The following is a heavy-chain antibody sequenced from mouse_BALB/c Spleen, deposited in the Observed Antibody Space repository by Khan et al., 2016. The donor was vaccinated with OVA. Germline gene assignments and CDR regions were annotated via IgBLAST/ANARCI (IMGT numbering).Heavy chain of an antibody. CDR3: ARQPYYHYYIMDY. CDR1: GFSLTDYG. CDR2: IWSDGST. J-gene: IGHJ4*01. D-gene: IGHD2-10*01. Sequence: QVQLKQSGPGLVAPSQSLSITCTISGFSLTDYGVHWVRQPPGKGLEWLVVIWSDGSTTYNSALKSRLSIIKDNSKSQIFLKMNSLQTDDTAMYYCARQPYYHYYIMDYWGQETSVTVSS. V-gene: IGHV2-6-1*01.